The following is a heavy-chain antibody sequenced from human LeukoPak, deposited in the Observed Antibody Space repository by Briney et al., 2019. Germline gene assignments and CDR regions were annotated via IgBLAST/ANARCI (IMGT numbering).Heavy chain of an antibody. Sequence: TGGSLRLSCAASGFTFSSYSMDWVRQAPGKGLEWVSSISSSSSYIYYADSVKGRFTISRDNAKNSLYLQMNSLRAEDTAVYYCARGLTTVRPYYFDYWGQGTLVTVSS. CDR2: ISSSSSYI. V-gene: IGHV3-21*01. D-gene: IGHD4-17*01. CDR1: GFTFSSYS. J-gene: IGHJ4*02. CDR3: ARGLTTVRPYYFDY.